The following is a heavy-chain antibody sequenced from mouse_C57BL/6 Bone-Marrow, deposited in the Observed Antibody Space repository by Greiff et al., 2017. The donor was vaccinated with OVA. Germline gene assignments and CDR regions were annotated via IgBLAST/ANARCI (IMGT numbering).Heavy chain of an antibody. V-gene: IGHV5-12*01. J-gene: IGHJ3*01. CDR1: GFTFSDYY. CDR2: ISNGGGST. CDR3: ARHRNWDGSIAY. D-gene: IGHD4-1*01. Sequence: DVQLVESGGGLVQPGGSLKLSCAASGFTFSDYYMYWVRQTPEKRLEWVAYISNGGGSTYYPDTVKGRFTISRDNAKNTLYLQMSRLKSEDTAMYYGARHRNWDGSIAYWGQGTLVTVSA.